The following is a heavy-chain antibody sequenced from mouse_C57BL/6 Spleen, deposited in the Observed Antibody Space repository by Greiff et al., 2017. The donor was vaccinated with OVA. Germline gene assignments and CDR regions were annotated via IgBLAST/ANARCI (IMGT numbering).Heavy chain of an antibody. Sequence: QVQLQQSGPELVKPGASVKISCKASGYAFSSSWMHWVRQRPGKGLEWIGRIYPGDGDTNYNGTFKGKATLTADKSSSTAYMQLSSLTAEDSAVYFCARYWDFDYRGQGTTLTVAS. D-gene: IGHD4-1*01. J-gene: IGHJ2*01. CDR3: ARYWDFDY. CDR1: GYAFSSSW. V-gene: IGHV1-82*01. CDR2: IYPGDGDT.